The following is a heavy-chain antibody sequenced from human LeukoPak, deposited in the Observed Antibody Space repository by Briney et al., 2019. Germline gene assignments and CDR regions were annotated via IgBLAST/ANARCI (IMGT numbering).Heavy chain of an antibody. CDR3: TTCLNGAGQPVAIYYYGMDV. D-gene: IGHD2-2*01. CDR2: FDPEDGET. V-gene: IGHV1-24*01. J-gene: IGHJ6*02. CDR1: GYTXTEMS. Sequence: ASVKVSCKVSGYTXTEMSIHWVRQAPGGALEWMGGFDPEDGETVYAPKFQGRVTMTEDTSADTAYMELSSLRSEDTAVYYCTTCLNGAGQPVAIYYYGMDVWGQGTTVTVSS.